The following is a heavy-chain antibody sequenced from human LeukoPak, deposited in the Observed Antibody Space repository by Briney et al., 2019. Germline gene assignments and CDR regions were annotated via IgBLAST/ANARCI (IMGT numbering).Heavy chain of an antibody. J-gene: IGHJ4*02. CDR2: IYYSGST. V-gene: IGHV4-59*01. CDR3: ARYNILTASDY. Sequence: SETLSLTCNVSGGSIGSYYWSWLRQPPGKGLEWIGYIYYSGSTKYNPSLTSRVTISVDTSKNQFSLKLTSVTAADTAVYYCARYNILTASDYWGQGILVTVSS. CDR1: GGSIGSYY. D-gene: IGHD3-9*01.